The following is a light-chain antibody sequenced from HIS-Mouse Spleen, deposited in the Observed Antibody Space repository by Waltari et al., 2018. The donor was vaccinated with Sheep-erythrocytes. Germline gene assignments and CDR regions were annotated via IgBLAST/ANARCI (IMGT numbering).Light chain of an antibody. J-gene: IGKJ3*01. CDR3: QQSYSTPQFT. CDR1: QSIRSY. Sequence: DIQMTQSPSSLSASVGDRVTITCRASQSIRSYLNWYQQKPGKAPKLLIYAASSLQSGVPSRFSGSGSGTDFTLTINSLQPEDFATYYCQQSYSTPQFTFGPGTKVDIK. V-gene: IGKV1-39*01. CDR2: AAS.